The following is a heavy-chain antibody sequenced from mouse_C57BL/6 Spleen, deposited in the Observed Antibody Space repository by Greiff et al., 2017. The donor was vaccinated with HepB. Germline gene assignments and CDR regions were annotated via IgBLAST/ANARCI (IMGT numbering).Heavy chain of an antibody. V-gene: IGHV5-4*03. CDR1: GFTLSSYA. Sequence: EVKLVESGGGLVKPGGSLKLSCAASGFTLSSYAISWVRQTPEKRLEWVATISDGGSYTYYPDNVQGRFTISRYNAKNNLYLQMSHLKSEDTAMYYCARILQLRLPSYWGQGTLVTVSA. CDR3: ARILQLRLPSY. D-gene: IGHD3-2*02. J-gene: IGHJ3*01. CDR2: ISDGGSYT.